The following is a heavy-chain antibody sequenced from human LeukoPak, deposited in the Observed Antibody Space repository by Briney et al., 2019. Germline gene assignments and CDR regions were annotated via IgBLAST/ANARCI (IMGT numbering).Heavy chain of an antibody. CDR2: IGRSGSPI. D-gene: IGHD6-13*01. V-gene: IGHV3-11*04. CDR3: ARDGTYSSSWYDDYYYYGMDV. Sequence: PGGSLRLSCAASGFIFGDYYMSWIRQAPGKGLEWVSYIGRSGSPIYYADSVKGRFTISRDNAKNSLYLQMNSLRAEDTAVYYCARDGTYSSSWYDDYYYYGMDVWGQGTTVTVSS. J-gene: IGHJ6*02. CDR1: GFIFGDYY.